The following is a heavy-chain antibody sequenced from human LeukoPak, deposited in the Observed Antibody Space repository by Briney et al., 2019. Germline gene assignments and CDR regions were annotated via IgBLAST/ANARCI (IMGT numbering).Heavy chain of an antibody. V-gene: IGHV1-58*01. J-gene: IGHJ6*03. Sequence: SVKVSCKASGFTFTSSAVQWVRQARGQRLEWIGWIVVGSGNTNYAQKFQERVTITRDMSTSTAYMELSSLRSEDTAVYYCAREKDCSSISCYHDYYYMDVWGKGTTVTVSS. CDR2: IVVGSGNT. D-gene: IGHD2-2*01. CDR1: GFTFTSSA. CDR3: AREKDCSSISCYHDYYYMDV.